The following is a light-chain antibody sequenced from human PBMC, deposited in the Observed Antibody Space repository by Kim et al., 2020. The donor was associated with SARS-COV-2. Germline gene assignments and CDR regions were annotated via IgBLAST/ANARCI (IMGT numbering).Light chain of an antibody. J-gene: IGKJ4*01. CDR1: QTITTY. CDR3: QQSYETPLS. CDR2: AAY. V-gene: IGKV1-39*01. Sequence: DIQMTQSPSSLYASVGDRVIITCRASQTITTYLSWYQQKPGKAPKLLIYAAYTLHSGVPSRFSASGYGTDFTLTINSLQPEDFATYYCQQSYETPLSFGGGTKLEI.